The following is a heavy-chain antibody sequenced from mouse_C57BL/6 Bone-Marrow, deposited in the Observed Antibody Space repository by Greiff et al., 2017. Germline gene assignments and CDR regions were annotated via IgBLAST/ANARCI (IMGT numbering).Heavy chain of an antibody. Sequence: VQGVESGPGLVQPSQSLSITCTVSGFSLTSYGVHWVRQSPGKGLEWLGLIWSGGSTDYNAAFISRLIISKDNSKNQVFFKMNSLQADDTAIYYCASLSVIETPFAYWGQGTLVTVSA. D-gene: IGHD6-2*01. CDR1: GFSLTSYG. CDR3: ASLSVIETPFAY. J-gene: IGHJ3*01. V-gene: IGHV2-2*01. CDR2: IWSGGST.